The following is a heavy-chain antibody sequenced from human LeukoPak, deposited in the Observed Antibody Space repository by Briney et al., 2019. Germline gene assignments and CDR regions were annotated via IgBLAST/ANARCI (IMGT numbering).Heavy chain of an antibody. CDR3: ARDCRFGEFVCFDF. Sequence: GASVKVSCKASGYTFTSYGISWVRQAPGQGLEWMGWISAYNGNTNYAQKLQGRVTMTTDTSTSAAYMELSSLRSEDTAVYLCARDCRFGEFVCFDFWGQGTLVTVSS. D-gene: IGHD3-10*01. CDR2: ISAYNGNT. V-gene: IGHV1-18*01. J-gene: IGHJ4*02. CDR1: GYTFTSYG.